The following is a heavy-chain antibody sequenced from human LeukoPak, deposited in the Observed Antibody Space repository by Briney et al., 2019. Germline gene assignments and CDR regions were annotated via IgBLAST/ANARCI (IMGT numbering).Heavy chain of an antibody. CDR1: GGSISSGSFF. CDR3: ARGPDYYDTIAYGSYFQH. J-gene: IGHJ1*01. D-gene: IGHD3-22*01. CDR2: MYTSGST. V-gene: IGHV4-61*02. Sequence: PSETLSLTCTVSGGSISSGSFFWSWIRQPAGKGLEWIGRMYTSGSTIYSPSLKSRVTMSVDTSKNQFSLKLTSVTAADTAVYYCARGPDYYDTIAYGSYFQHWGQGALVTVSS.